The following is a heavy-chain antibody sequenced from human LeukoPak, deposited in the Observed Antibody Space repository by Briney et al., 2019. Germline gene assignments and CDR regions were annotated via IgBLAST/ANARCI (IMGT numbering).Heavy chain of an antibody. CDR1: GYTFTSYG. J-gene: IGHJ4*02. Sequence: GASVKVSCKASGYTFTSYGISWVRLAPGQGLEWMGWIRAYNGNTNYAQKLQGRVTMTTDTSTSTAYMELRSLRSDDTAVYYCAREPAPYYYDSSGYWDYFDYWGQGTLVTVSS. CDR3: AREPAPYYYDSSGYWDYFDY. V-gene: IGHV1-18*01. CDR2: IRAYNGNT. D-gene: IGHD3-22*01.